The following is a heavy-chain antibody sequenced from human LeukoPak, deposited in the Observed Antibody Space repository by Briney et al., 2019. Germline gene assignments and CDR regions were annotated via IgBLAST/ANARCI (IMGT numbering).Heavy chain of an antibody. CDR2: ISATGGST. D-gene: IGHD4-23*01. CDR1: GFTFSSYA. CDR3: AKVQTTVVSPPDS. V-gene: IGHV3-23*01. J-gene: IGHJ4*02. Sequence: PGGSLRLSCAASGFTFSSYAMSWVRQAPGKGLEWASTISATGGSTFYADSVKGRFTISRDNSKDTLYLQINSLRAEDTAVYFCAKVQTTVVSPPDSWGQGTLVTVSS.